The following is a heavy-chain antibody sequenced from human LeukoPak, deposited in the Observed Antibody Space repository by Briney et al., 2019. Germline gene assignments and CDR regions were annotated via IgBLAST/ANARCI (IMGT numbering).Heavy chain of an antibody. Sequence: GGSLRLSCAASGFTFSDYYMSWIRQAPGKGLEWVSYISGSTSYTDYAGSVKGRFTISRDNAKNSLYLQMNILRAEDTAVYYCARDDKYYDTSGYYYRHWGQGTLVTVSS. CDR1: GFTFSDYY. V-gene: IGHV3-11*05. J-gene: IGHJ4*02. CDR2: ISGSTSYT. D-gene: IGHD3-22*01. CDR3: ARDDKYYDTSGYYYRH.